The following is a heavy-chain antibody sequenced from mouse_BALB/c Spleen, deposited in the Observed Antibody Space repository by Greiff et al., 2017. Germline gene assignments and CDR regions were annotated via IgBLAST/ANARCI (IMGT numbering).Heavy chain of an antibody. CDR1: GYSITSDYA. V-gene: IGHV3-2*02. J-gene: IGHJ3*01. CDR3: ARMITTGFAY. Sequence: EVKLVESGPGLVKPSQSLSLTCTVTGYSITSDYAWNWIRQFPGNKLEWMGYISYSGSTSYNPSLKSRISITRDTSKNQFFLQLNSVTTEDTATYYCARMITTGFAYWGQGTLVTVSA. CDR2: ISYSGST. D-gene: IGHD2-4*01.